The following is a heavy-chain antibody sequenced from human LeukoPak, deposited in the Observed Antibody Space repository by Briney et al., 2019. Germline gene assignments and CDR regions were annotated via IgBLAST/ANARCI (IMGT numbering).Heavy chain of an antibody. V-gene: IGHV4-59*01. CDR2: IYYSGNT. CDR3: ARGNYYDSSGYYPRFDY. D-gene: IGHD3-22*01. CDR1: GDSMSSYY. Sequence: SETLSLICTVSGDSMSSYYWSWIRQPPGKGLEWIGYIYYSGNTNYNPSLKSRVTISVDTSKNQFSLKLSSVTAADSAVYYCARGNYYDSSGYYPRFDYWGQGTLVTVSS. J-gene: IGHJ4*02.